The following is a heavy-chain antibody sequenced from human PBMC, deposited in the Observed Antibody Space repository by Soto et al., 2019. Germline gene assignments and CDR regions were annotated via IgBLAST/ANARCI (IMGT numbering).Heavy chain of an antibody. Sequence: SETLSLTCAVYGGSFSGYYWSWIRQPPGKGLEWIGEINHSGSTNYNPSLKSRVTISVDTSKNQFSLKLSSVTAADTAVYYCARYYFATTDDAFDIWGQGTMVTVSS. D-gene: IGHD3-16*01. CDR2: INHSGST. CDR3: ARYYFATTDDAFDI. CDR1: GGSFSGYY. J-gene: IGHJ3*02. V-gene: IGHV4-34*01.